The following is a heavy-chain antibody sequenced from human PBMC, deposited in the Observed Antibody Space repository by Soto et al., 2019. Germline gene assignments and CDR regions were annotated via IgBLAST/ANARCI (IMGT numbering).Heavy chain of an antibody. CDR2: ISGSGVST. CDR1: GFAFSSSA. D-gene: IGHD6-6*01. CDR3: AKDRERIATRSIDY. J-gene: IGHJ4*02. V-gene: IGHV3-23*01. Sequence: SLRLSCAASGFAFSSSAMGWVRQAPGKGLEWVSGISGSGVSTYYADSVKGRFTISRDNSKSTLYLQMNSLRAEDTAVYYCAKDRERIATRSIDYWGQGTLVTVSS.